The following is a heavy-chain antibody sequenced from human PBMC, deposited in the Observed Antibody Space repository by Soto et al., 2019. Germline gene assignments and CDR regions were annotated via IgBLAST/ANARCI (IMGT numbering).Heavy chain of an antibody. CDR1: GGTFSSYT. V-gene: IGHV1-69*02. D-gene: IGHD2-15*01. CDR2: IIPILGIA. Sequence: GASVKVSCKASGGTFSSYTISWVRQAPGQGLEWMGRIIPILGIANYAQKFQGRVTITADKSTSTAYMELSSLRSEDTAVYYCAGVVVVAVGAFAIWGQGTMVTVSS. J-gene: IGHJ3*02. CDR3: AGVVVVAVGAFAI.